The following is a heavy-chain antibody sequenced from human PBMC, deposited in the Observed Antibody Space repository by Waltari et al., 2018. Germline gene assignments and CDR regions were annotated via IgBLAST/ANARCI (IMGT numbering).Heavy chain of an antibody. V-gene: IGHV1-69-2*01. CDR3: ATCITMVRGVMWNWFDP. J-gene: IGHJ5*02. CDR1: GYTFTDYY. CDR2: GDPEDGET. Sequence: EVQLVQSGAEVKKPGATVKISCKVSGYTFTDYYMHWVQQAPGKGLEWMGLGDPEDGETIYAEKFQGRVTITADTSTDTAYMELSSLRSEDTAVYYCATCITMVRGVMWNWFDPWGQGTLVTVSS. D-gene: IGHD3-10*01.